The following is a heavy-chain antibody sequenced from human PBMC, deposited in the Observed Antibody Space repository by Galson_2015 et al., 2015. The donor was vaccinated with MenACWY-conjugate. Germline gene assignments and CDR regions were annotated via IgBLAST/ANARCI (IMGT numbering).Heavy chain of an antibody. Sequence: SLRLSCAASGFIFNTYWMHWVRHAPGTGLVWVSRIHPGGSRPTYADSVKARFTISSDNAQTTLYLQMNSLRPEDTAVFYCANTRGASFYFDSWGQGTLVTVSS. D-gene: IGHD1-26*01. CDR2: IHPGGSRP. CDR3: ANTRGASFYFDS. J-gene: IGHJ4*02. CDR1: GFIFNTYW. V-gene: IGHV3-74*01.